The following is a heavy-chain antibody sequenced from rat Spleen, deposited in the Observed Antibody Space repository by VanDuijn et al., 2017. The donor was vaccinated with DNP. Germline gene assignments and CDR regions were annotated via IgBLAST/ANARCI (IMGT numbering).Heavy chain of an antibody. CDR1: GITFSNYY. V-gene: IGHV5-25*01. CDR3: ARHGYYGSHFDY. Sequence: EVKLVESGGGLVQPGRSLKLSCAASGITFSNYYMAWVRQAPTKGLEWVASISTGGGSTYYRESVKGRFTVSRDNAKSSLYLQMDSLRSEDTATYYCARHGYYGSHFDYWGQGVMVTVSS. J-gene: IGHJ2*01. CDR2: ISTGGGST. D-gene: IGHD1-6*01.